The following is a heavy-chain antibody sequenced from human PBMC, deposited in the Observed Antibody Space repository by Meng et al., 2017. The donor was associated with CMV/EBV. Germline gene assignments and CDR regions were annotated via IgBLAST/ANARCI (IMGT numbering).Heavy chain of an antibody. CDR1: GDSISSGNYY. D-gene: IGHD2-2*01. V-gene: IGHV4-30-4*08. CDR3: ARALSCDSTNCFRYFDC. CDR2: IYYTGRT. Sequence: LSCTVSGDSISSGNYYWSWIRQPPGKGLEWIGYIYYTGRTYYNPSLKSRVTISIDTSKNHFSLRLSSVTAADTAVYYCARALSCDSTNCFRYFDCWGQGTLVTVSS. J-gene: IGHJ4*03.